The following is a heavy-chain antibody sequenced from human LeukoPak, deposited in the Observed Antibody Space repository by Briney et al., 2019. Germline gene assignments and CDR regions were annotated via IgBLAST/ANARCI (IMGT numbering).Heavy chain of an antibody. D-gene: IGHD2-21*02. J-gene: IGHJ4*02. CDR3: ARAWVVTATYYFDY. CDR1: GFTFSSYG. CDR2: IWYDGSNK. Sequence: PGGPLRLSCAASGFTFSSYGMHWVRQAPGKGLEWVAVIWYDGSNKLYADFVKGRFTISGDNSKNTLYQQMNSLRAEDTAVYYCARAWVVTATYYFDYWGQGTLVTVSS. V-gene: IGHV3-33*01.